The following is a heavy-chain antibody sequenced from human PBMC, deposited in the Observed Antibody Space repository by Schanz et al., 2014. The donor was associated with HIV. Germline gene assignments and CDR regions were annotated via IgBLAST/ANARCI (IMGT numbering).Heavy chain of an antibody. CDR3: ARTQYPMVRGVIPDDGFDF. J-gene: IGHJ3*01. V-gene: IGHV3-30*03. D-gene: IGHD3-10*01. CDR2: ISYDGRNK. Sequence: QVQLVESGGGVVQPGRSLRLSCAASGFTFSTYGMHWVRQAPGKGLEWVAVISYDGRNKYYADSVKGRFTIARDNSKNTLYLQMKSLRAEDTAVYYCARTQYPMVRGVIPDDGFDFWGQGTMVTVSS. CDR1: GFTFSTYG.